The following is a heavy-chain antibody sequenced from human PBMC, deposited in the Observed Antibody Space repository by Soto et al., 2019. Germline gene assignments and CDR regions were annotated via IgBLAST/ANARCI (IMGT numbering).Heavy chain of an antibody. V-gene: IGHV1-3*01. J-gene: IGHJ6*02. CDR2: INAGNGNT. D-gene: IGHD1-26*01. CDR1: GYTFTSYA. CDR3: ARDREWELLYYYYYYGMDV. Sequence: QVQLVQSGAEVKKPGASVKVSCKASGYTFTSYAMHWVRQAPGQRLEWMGWINAGNGNTKYSQKFQGRVTITRDTSASTAYMELSSLRSEDTAVYYCARDREWELLYYYYYYGMDVWGQGTTVTVSS.